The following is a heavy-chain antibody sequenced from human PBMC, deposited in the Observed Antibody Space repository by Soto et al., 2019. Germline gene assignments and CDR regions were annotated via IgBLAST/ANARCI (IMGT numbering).Heavy chain of an antibody. V-gene: IGHV1-46*03. CDR1: GYTFTRYY. J-gene: IGHJ4*02. D-gene: IGHD6-19*01. Sequence: APVKVCCKAFGYTFTRYYMHWVRQAPGQGLEWMGIINPSGGSTSYAQKFQGRVTMTRDTSTSTVYMELSSLRSEDTAVYYCAREYYSSGWLDYWGQGTLVTVS. CDR2: INPSGGST. CDR3: AREYYSSGWLDY.